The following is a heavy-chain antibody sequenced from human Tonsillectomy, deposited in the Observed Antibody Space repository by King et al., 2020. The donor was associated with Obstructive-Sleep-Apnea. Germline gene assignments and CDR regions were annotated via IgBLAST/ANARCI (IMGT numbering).Heavy chain of an antibody. Sequence: VQLVESGGGVVQPGRSLRLSCAASGFTFSSYAMHWVRQAPGKGLEWVAVISYDGSNKYYADSVKGRFTISRDNSKNTLYLQMNSLRAEDTAVYYCARTYDFWSGRDYFDYWGQGTLVTVSS. CDR3: ARTYDFWSGRDYFDY. CDR1: GFTFSSYA. CDR2: ISYDGSNK. D-gene: IGHD3-3*01. V-gene: IGHV3-30*04. J-gene: IGHJ4*02.